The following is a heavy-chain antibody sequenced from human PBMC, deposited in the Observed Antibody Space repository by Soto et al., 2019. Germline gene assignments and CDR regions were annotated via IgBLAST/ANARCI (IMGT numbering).Heavy chain of an antibody. CDR1: GGSISSYY. D-gene: IGHD2-8*01. Sequence: PSETLSLTCTVSGGSISSYYWSWIRQPPGKGLEWIGYIYYSGSTNYNPSLKSRVTISVDTSKNQFSLKLSSVTAADMAVYYCARRYCTNGVCYYFDYWGQGTLVTVS. J-gene: IGHJ4*02. V-gene: IGHV4-59*01. CDR3: ARRYCTNGVCYYFDY. CDR2: IYYSGST.